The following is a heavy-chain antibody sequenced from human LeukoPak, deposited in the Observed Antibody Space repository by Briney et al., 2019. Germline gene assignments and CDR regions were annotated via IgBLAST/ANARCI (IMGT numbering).Heavy chain of an antibody. Sequence: GGSLRLSCAASGFTFSNAWMSWVRQAPGKGLEWVGRIKSKTDGGTTDYAAPVKGRFTISRDDSKNTLFLQMNSLKTEDTAVHYCTTDLWDYDILTGYYRFDYWGQGTLVTVSS. CDR1: GFTFSNAW. CDR3: TTDLWDYDILTGYYRFDY. J-gene: IGHJ4*02. CDR2: IKSKTDGGTT. D-gene: IGHD3-9*01. V-gene: IGHV3-15*01.